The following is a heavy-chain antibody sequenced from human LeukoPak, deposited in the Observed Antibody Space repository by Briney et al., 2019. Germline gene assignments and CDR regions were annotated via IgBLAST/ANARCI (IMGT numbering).Heavy chain of an antibody. CDR3: ARIERAGSGCYYFDY. V-gene: IGHV3-9*01. CDR1: GFTFDDYA. D-gene: IGHD3-22*01. J-gene: IGHJ4*02. Sequence: GRSLRLSCAASGFTFDDYAMHWVRQAPGKGLEWVSGISWNSGSIGYADSVKGRFTISRDNAKNSLYLQMNSLRAEDTAVYYCARIERAGSGCYYFDYWGQGTLVTVSS. CDR2: ISWNSGSI.